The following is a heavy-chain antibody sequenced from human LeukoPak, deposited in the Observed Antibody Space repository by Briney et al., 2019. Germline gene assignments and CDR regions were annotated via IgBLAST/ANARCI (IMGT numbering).Heavy chain of an antibody. CDR2: ISGGGTA. D-gene: IGHD3-9*01. Sequence: SETLSLICNVSSGCMNSYFWTWVRQPAGKGLEWIGRISGGGTAYYNPSLESRVNISLNTSNNQFYLKVTFVAAADTAVYFCARGKEMTKTSGYYSFDYWGQGTVVSVSS. CDR3: ARGKEMTKTSGYYSFDY. V-gene: IGHV4-4*07. J-gene: IGHJ4*02. CDR1: SGCMNSYF.